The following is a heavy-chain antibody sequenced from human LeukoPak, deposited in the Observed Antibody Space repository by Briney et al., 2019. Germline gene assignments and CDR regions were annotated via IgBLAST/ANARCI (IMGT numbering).Heavy chain of an antibody. CDR3: AKVQEMDTILPPFHY. Sequence: GGSLRLSCAGSGFTFRNHWMGWVRQAPGKGLEWVANIKGDGSEKEYVDSVKGRFTISRDNSKNTLYLQVNSLRAADTAIYYCAKVQEMDTILPPFHYWGQGTLVTVSS. CDR2: IKGDGSEK. V-gene: IGHV3-7*05. D-gene: IGHD5-24*01. J-gene: IGHJ4*02. CDR1: GFTFRNHW.